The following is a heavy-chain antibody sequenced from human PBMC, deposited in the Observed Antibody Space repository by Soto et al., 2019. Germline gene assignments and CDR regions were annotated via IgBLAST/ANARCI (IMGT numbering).Heavy chain of an antibody. CDR1: GGSISSSSYY. Sequence: SETLSLTCTVSGGSISSSSYYWGWISQPPGKGLEWIGSIYYSGSTYYNPSLKSRVTISVDTSKNQFSLKLSSVTAADTAVYYCARYKSNYYYGMDVWGQGTTVTVSS. V-gene: IGHV4-39*07. CDR2: IYYSGST. CDR3: ARYKSNYYYGMDV. J-gene: IGHJ6*02. D-gene: IGHD1-20*01.